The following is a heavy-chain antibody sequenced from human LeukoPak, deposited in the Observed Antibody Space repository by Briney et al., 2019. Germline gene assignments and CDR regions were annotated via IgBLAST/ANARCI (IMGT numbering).Heavy chain of an antibody. V-gene: IGHV3-7*05. D-gene: IGHD4-17*01. CDR3: ASDTTGYYAMDV. CDR1: GCTFSNYW. CDR2: IKQDGSDK. Sequence: PGGSLRLSCAASGCTFSNYWMTWVRQAPGKGLEWVASIKQDGSDKYYVDSVKGRFTISRDDAGNSLYLQMNSLRAEDSAVYYCASDTTGYYAMDVWGQGTTVTVSS. J-gene: IGHJ6*02.